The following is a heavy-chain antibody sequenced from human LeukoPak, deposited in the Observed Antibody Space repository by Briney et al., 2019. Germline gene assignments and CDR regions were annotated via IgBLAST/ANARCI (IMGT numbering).Heavy chain of an antibody. CDR2: IRSSGGST. V-gene: IGHV3-23*01. CDR3: AKVRFGESGHY. J-gene: IGHJ4*02. Sequence: GRSLTLSCAASGSTFTTSTMNSVRQAPGKGLEWVSTIRSSGGSTYYADHGKGRFTISRDNYKNTLYLQMSSLRAEDTALYYCAKVRFGESGHYWGQGTLVTVSS. CDR1: GSTFTTST. D-gene: IGHD3-10*01.